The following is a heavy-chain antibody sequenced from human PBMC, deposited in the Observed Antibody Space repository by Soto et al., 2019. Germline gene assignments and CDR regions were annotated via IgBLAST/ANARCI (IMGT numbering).Heavy chain of an antibody. Sequence: ASVKVSCKSSGYTFTSYGISWVRQAPGQGLEWMGWISGYNGNTNYAQKFQGRVTMTTDTSTSTAYMELRSLRSDDTAVYYCARRSHDRTGYYFFYFDYWGQGTPVTVSS. CDR2: ISGYNGNT. V-gene: IGHV1-18*01. CDR1: GYTFTSYG. J-gene: IGHJ4*02. D-gene: IGHD3-22*01. CDR3: ARRSHDRTGYYFFYFDY.